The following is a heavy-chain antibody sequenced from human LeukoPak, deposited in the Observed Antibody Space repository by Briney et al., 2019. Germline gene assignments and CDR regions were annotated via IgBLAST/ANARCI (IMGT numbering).Heavy chain of an antibody. Sequence: SETLSLTCTVSGGSINSYYWSWIRQPPGKGLAWIGYIYYSGSTNYNPSLQSRVTISVDTSKNQFSLKLSSVTAADTAVYYCARYYDSSGYDSIPPYNWFDPWGQGTLVTVSS. V-gene: IGHV4-59*01. CDR1: GGSINSYY. J-gene: IGHJ5*02. CDR2: IYYSGST. D-gene: IGHD3-22*01. CDR3: ARYYDSSGYDSIPPYNWFDP.